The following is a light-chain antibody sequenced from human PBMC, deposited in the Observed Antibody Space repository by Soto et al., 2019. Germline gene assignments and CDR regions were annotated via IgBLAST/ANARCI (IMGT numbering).Light chain of an antibody. CDR3: QQYGSSRWT. V-gene: IGKV3-20*01. CDR1: QSVSSSY. Sequence: EIVLTQSPGTLSLSPGEGPTLSCRASQSVSSSYLAWYQQKHGQAPRILIYGASSRDTGIPDRFSGSGSGTDFTLTVSRLEPEDFAVYYCQQYGSSRWTFGQGTKVDIK. J-gene: IGKJ1*01. CDR2: GAS.